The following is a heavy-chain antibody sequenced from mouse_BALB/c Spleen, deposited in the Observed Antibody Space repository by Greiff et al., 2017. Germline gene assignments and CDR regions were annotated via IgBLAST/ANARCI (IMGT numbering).Heavy chain of an antibody. CDR3: ARSRESADY. Sequence: QVQLQQSGAELAKPGASVKMSCKASGYTFTSYWMHWVKQRPGQGLEWIGYINPSTGYTEYNQKFKDKATLTADKSSSTAYMQLSSLTSEDSAVYYCARSRESADYWGQGTTLTVSS. CDR2: INPSTGYT. D-gene: IGHD6-1*01. V-gene: IGHV1-7*01. CDR1: GYTFTSYW. J-gene: IGHJ2*01.